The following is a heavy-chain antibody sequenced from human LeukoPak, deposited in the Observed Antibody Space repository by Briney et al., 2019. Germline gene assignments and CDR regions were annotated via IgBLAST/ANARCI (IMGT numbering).Heavy chain of an antibody. Sequence: GASVKVSYKASGGTFSSYAISWVRQAPGQGLEWMGGIIPIFGTANYAQKFQGRVTITTDESTSTAYMELSSLRSEDTAVYYCARDGNYYDSSGYYYAWFDPWGQGTLVTVSS. CDR3: ARDGNYYDSSGYYYAWFDP. J-gene: IGHJ5*02. CDR2: IIPIFGTA. V-gene: IGHV1-69*05. CDR1: GGTFSSYA. D-gene: IGHD3-22*01.